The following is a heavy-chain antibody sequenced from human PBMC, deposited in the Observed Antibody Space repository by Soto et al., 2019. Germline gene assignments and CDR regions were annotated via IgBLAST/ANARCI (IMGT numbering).Heavy chain of an antibody. V-gene: IGHV3-30-3*01. Sequence: GGSLRLSCAASGFTFSSYAMHWVRQAPGKGLEWVAVKSYDGSNKYYADSVKGRFTISRDNSKNTLYLQMNSLRAEDTAVYYCARVRRSAAMVSFNWFDPWGQGTLVTVSS. CDR3: ARVRRSAAMVSFNWFDP. D-gene: IGHD5-18*01. CDR1: GFTFSSYA. J-gene: IGHJ5*02. CDR2: KSYDGSNK.